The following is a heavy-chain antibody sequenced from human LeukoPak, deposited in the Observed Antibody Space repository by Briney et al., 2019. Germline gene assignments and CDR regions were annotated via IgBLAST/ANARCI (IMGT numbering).Heavy chain of an antibody. D-gene: IGHD6-6*01. CDR1: GYTFTGYY. CDR2: INPNSGGT. V-gene: IGHV1-2*02. J-gene: IGHJ4*02. Sequence: ASVKVSCKASGYTFTGYYMHWVRQAPGQGLEGMGWINPNSGGTNYAQKFQGRVTMTRDTSISTAYMELSRLRSDDTAVYYCAREPAGSSSDYWGQETLVTVSS. CDR3: AREPAGSSSDY.